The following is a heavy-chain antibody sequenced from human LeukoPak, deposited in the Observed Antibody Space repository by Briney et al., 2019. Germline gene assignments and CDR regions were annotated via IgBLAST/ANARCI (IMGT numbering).Heavy chain of an antibody. D-gene: IGHD2-15*01. Sequence: KTSETLSLTCIVSGGSISGNYWSWIRQPAGRGLEWIGHMDTSGHTNYNSSLMSRVTMSVDTSKNQFSLRLTSVTAADTAVYYCARHWSHSVAQFGRSFWFDPWGQGTLVTVSS. CDR2: MDTSGHT. CDR3: ARHWSHSVAQFGRSFWFDP. V-gene: IGHV4-4*07. CDR1: GGSISGNY. J-gene: IGHJ5*02.